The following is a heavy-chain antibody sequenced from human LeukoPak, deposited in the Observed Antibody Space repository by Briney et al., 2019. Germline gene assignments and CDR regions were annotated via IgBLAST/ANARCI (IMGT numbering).Heavy chain of an antibody. V-gene: IGHV3-66*01. CDR2: IYGGGST. CDR3: ARRSYYYDSSGYQHYFDH. Sequence: GGSLRLSCAASGFTFTNNFMSWVRQAPGKGLEWLSVIYGGGSTYYADSVKVRFTISRDNSKDTLYLQMNSLRAEDTAVYYCARRSYYYDSSGYQHYFDHWGQGTLVTVSS. CDR1: GFTFTNNF. D-gene: IGHD3-22*01. J-gene: IGHJ4*02.